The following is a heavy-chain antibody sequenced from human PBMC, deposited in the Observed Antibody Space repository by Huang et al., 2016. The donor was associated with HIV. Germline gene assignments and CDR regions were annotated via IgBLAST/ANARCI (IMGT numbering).Heavy chain of an antibody. CDR1: GFTFNKFD. J-gene: IGHJ4*02. D-gene: IGHD1-26*01. V-gene: IGHV3-30*18. CDR3: AKDGRGSGTYYDYFEY. Sequence: QVQLVESGGGVVQPGRSLRLSCAAFGFTFNKFDMHWVRQAPGKGLGWGAIISDDGSSKYHADSVKGRFTISRDNSKNTVYLQMNSLRVEDTAVYYCAKDGRGSGTYYDYFEYWGQGTLVTVSS. CDR2: ISDDGSSK.